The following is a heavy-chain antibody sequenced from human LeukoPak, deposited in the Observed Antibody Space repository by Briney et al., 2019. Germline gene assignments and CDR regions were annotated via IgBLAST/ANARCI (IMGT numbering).Heavy chain of an antibody. Sequence: PGGSLRLSCAASGFTFSDYSMNWVRQAPGKGLEWVSSISSSSSYIYYADSVQGRFTISRDNAKNSLYLQMNSLRAEDAAVYYCATVPSDLSSSWNIYYNYYMDVWGKGTTVTVSS. J-gene: IGHJ6*03. CDR3: ATVPSDLSSSWNIYYNYYMDV. CDR2: ISSSSSYI. V-gene: IGHV3-21*01. CDR1: GFTFSDYS. D-gene: IGHD6-13*01.